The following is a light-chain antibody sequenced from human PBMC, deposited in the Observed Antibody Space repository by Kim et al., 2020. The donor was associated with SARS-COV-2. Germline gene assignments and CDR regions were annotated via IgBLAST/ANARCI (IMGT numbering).Light chain of an antibody. Sequence: LSPRQTASIFCSGDKLRAKYAPWYQQKPGQSPVVVIYQGKNRPSGIPERFSGSSSGNTATLTISETQPMDEADYYCQAWDSNTVVFGGGTQLTVL. V-gene: IGLV3-1*01. CDR1: KLRAKY. CDR2: QGK. CDR3: QAWDSNTVV. J-gene: IGLJ2*01.